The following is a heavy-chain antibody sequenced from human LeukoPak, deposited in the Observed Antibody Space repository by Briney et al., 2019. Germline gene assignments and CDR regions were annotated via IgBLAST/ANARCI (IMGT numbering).Heavy chain of an antibody. CDR2: ISSSSSYI. J-gene: IGHJ4*02. Sequence: GGSLRPSCAASGFTFSSYSMNWVRQAPGKGLEWVSSISSSSSYIYYADSVKGRFTISRDNAKNSLYLQMNSLRAEDTAVYYCARGTKYYYDSSGYFPDYWGQGTLVTVSS. CDR3: ARGTKYYYDSSGYFPDY. CDR1: GFTFSSYS. D-gene: IGHD3-22*01. V-gene: IGHV3-21*01.